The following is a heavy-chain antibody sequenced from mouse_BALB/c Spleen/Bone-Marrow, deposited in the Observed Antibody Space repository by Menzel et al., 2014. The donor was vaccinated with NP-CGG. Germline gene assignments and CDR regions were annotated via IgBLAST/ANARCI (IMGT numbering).Heavy chain of an antibody. CDR3: AVRGITTATGAMDY. D-gene: IGHD1-2*01. Sequence: EVHLVESGGGLVQPGGSLRLSCATSGFTFTDYYMSWVCQPPGKALEWLGFIRNKANGYTTEYSASVKGRFTISRDNSHSILYLQMNTLRAEDSATYYCAVRGITTATGAMDYWGQGTSVTVSS. J-gene: IGHJ4*01. V-gene: IGHV7-3*02. CDR2: IRNKANGYTT. CDR1: GFTFTDYY.